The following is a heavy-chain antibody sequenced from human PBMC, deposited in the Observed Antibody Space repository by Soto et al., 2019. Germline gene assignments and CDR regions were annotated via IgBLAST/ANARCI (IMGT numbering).Heavy chain of an antibody. D-gene: IGHD3-10*01. CDR1: GFTFSSYG. CDR3: AKDRYSFGETYFDY. CDR2: ISYDGSNK. J-gene: IGHJ4*02. Sequence: QVQLVESGGGVVQPGRSLRLSCAASGFTFSSYGMHWVRQAPGKGLEWVAVISYDGSNKYYADSVKGRFTISRDNSKNTLYLQMNSLRAEDTAVYYCAKDRYSFGETYFDYWGQGTPVTVSS. V-gene: IGHV3-30*18.